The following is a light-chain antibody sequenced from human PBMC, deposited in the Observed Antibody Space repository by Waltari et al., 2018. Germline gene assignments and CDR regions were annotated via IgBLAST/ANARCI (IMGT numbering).Light chain of an antibody. CDR2: DVT. V-gene: IGLV2-14*03. CDR3: NSYRSTSTLAV. Sequence: QSALTQPASVSGSPGQSITISCTGTSNDVGDYNSVSWYQQHPGRAPKLVIYDVTNRPSGVSHRFSGSKSGNTASLTISGLQAEDEADYYCNSYRSTSTLAVFGTGTKVTVL. J-gene: IGLJ1*01. CDR1: SNDVGDYNS.